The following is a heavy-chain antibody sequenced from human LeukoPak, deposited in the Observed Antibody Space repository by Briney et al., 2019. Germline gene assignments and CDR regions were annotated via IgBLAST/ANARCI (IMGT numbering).Heavy chain of an antibody. D-gene: IGHD6-13*01. CDR3: ARDRAPSTWYGLAY. V-gene: IGHV3-11*01. CDR1: GFTFSDYY. J-gene: IGHJ4*02. Sequence: GGSLRLSCAASGFTFSDYYMSWIRQAPGKGLEWVSYISSSGNTKYYADSVKGRFTISRDNAKNSLYLQMNSLRAEDTAVYYCARDRAPSTWYGLAYWGQGTLVTVSS. CDR2: ISSSGNTK.